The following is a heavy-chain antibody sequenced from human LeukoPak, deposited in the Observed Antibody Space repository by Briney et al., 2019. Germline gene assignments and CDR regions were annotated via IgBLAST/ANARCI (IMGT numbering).Heavy chain of an antibody. J-gene: IGHJ3*02. Sequence: GGSLRLSCAASGFTFSSYAMSWVRQAPGKGLEGVSAISGSGGSTYYADSVKGRFTISRDNSKNTLYLQMNSLRAEDTAVYYCARGSSPGGWYGWGISAFDIWGQGTMVTVSS. CDR1: GFTFSSYA. CDR2: ISGSGGST. V-gene: IGHV3-23*01. CDR3: ARGSSPGGWYGWGISAFDI. D-gene: IGHD6-19*01.